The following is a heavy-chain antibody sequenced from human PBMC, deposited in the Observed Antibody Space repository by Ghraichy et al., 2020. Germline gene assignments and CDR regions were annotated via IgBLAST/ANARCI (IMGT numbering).Heavy chain of an antibody. CDR1: GFTVSSIY. Sequence: GGSLRLSCAASGFTVSSIYMSWVRQAPGKGLEWVSVIYSGGSTYYADSVKGRFTISRDTSKNTLYLQLNSLRAEDTAVYYCARRMHASSGYYYDRGYYFDYWGQGTLVTVSS. CDR2: IYSGGST. V-gene: IGHV3-53*01. CDR3: ARRMHASSGYYYDRGYYFDY. D-gene: IGHD3-22*01. J-gene: IGHJ4*02.